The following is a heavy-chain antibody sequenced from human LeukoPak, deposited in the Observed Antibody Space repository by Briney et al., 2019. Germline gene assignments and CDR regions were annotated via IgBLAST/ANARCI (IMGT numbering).Heavy chain of an antibody. J-gene: IGHJ6*02. CDR1: GYTFTAYH. Sequence: ASVKVSCKASGYTFTAYHMYWVRQAPGQGLEWMGWINPDSGGTNYAQKFQGRVTLSRDTSISTAYMELSRLGSDDTAVYYCARVSGSYTLNYYYAMDVWGQGTAVTVSS. CDR3: ARVSGSYTLNYYYAMDV. D-gene: IGHD1-26*01. V-gene: IGHV1-2*02. CDR2: INPDSGGT.